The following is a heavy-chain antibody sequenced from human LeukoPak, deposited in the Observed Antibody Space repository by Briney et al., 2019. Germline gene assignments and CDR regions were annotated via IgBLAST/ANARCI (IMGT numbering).Heavy chain of an antibody. CDR1: GGSISSYY. CDR2: INHSGST. J-gene: IGHJ4*02. CDR3: ARGPLYSSLVDY. D-gene: IGHD6-19*01. V-gene: IGHV4-34*01. Sequence: PSETLSLTCTVSGGSISSYYWSWIRQPPGKGLEWIGEINHSGSTNYNPSLKSRVTISVDTSKNQFSLKLSSVTAADTAVYYCARGPLYSSLVDYWGQGTLVTVSS.